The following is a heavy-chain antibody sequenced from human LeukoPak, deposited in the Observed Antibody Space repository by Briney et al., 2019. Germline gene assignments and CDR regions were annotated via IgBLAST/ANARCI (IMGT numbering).Heavy chain of an antibody. CDR3: ATVINPDAFDI. CDR1: GYTFTDYY. V-gene: IGHV1-69-2*01. Sequence: ASVKVSCKVSGYTFTDYYMHWVQQAPGKGLEWMGLVDPEDGETIYAEKFQGRVTITADTSTDTAYKELSSLRSEDTAVYYCATVINPDAFDIWGQGTMVTVSS. D-gene: IGHD3-10*01. CDR2: VDPEDGET. J-gene: IGHJ3*02.